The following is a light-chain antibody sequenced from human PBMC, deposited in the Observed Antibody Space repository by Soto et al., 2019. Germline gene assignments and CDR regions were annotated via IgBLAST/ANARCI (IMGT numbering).Light chain of an antibody. CDR1: QSISPY. J-gene: IGKJ3*01. V-gene: IGKV1-5*01. Sequence: DIQMTQSPSTLSASVGDRVTITCRASQSISPYLAWYQQKPGQAPRLLIYDASTLQSGVPSRFSGRGSGTEFTLSISGLQPDDFATYYCQHYRGPSSLGPGTKVDIK. CDR3: QHYRGPSS. CDR2: DAS.